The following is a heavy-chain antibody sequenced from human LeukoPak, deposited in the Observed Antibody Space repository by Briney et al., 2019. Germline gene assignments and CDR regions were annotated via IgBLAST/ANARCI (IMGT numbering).Heavy chain of an antibody. J-gene: IGHJ6*02. CDR3: ARGNGERYGRYYYYYGMDV. D-gene: IGHD3-10*01. V-gene: IGHV6-1*01. Sequence: PSQTLSLTCAISGDSVSSNSAAWNWIRQSPSRGLEWLVRTYYRSKWYNDYAVSVKSRITINPDTSKNQFSLQLNSVTPEDTAVYYCARGNGERYGRYYYYYGMDVWGQGTTVTVSS. CDR1: GDSVSSNSAA. CDR2: TYYRSKWYN.